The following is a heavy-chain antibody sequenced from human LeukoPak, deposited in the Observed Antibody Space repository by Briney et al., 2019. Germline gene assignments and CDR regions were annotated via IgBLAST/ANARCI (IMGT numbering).Heavy chain of an antibody. V-gene: IGHV1-69*05. Sequence: SVKVSCKASGGTFSSYAISWVRQAPGQGLEWMGGIIPIFGTANYAQKFQGRVTMTTDTSTSTAYMELRSLRSDDTAVYYCARAIVGAPDVWGQGTLVTVSS. CDR3: ARAIVGAPDV. CDR2: IIPIFGTA. D-gene: IGHD1-26*01. J-gene: IGHJ4*02. CDR1: GGTFSSYA.